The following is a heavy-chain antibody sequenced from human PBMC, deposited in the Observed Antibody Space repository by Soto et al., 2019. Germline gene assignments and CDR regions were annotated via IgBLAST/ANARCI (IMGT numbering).Heavy chain of an antibody. V-gene: IGHV4-34*01. CDR2: INHSGST. D-gene: IGHD5-18*01. Sequence: PSETLSLTCAVYGGSFSGYYWSWIRQPPGKGLEWIGEINHSGSTNYNPSLKSRVTISVDTSKNQFSLKLSSVTAADTAVYYCARAAVGNWFDPWGQGTLVTVSS. CDR3: ARAAVGNWFDP. CDR1: GGSFSGYY. J-gene: IGHJ5*02.